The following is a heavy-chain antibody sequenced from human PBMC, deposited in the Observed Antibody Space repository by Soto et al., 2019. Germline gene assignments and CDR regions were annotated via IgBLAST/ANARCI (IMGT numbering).Heavy chain of an antibody. CDR3: RGAEIPETAYFSLY. V-gene: IGHV3-49*04. J-gene: IGHJ4*02. D-gene: IGHD2-2*01. CDR1: LFPFDDFA. CDR2: LRNQSYPETT. Sequence: GSLRLACTGSLFPFDDFAINWDLQAPGQRLQWVGLLRNQSYPETTEYAAALNGRFTISRHTSIGIAYLLMNSLNIEASALYYCRGAEIPETAYFSLYWGQGTPVTVSS.